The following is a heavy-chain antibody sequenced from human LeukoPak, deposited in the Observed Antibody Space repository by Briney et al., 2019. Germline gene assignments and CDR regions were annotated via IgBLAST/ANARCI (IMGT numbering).Heavy chain of an antibody. D-gene: IGHD2-15*01. CDR1: GYTLTDYY. Sequence: ASVKVSCKASGYTLTDYYIHWVRQAPGQGLEWMGWINPNSGGTNYAQKFQGRVTMTRDTSISTAYMELSRLRSDDTAVYYCARGPGWPAVYYYYYMDVWGKGTTVTVSS. CDR3: ARGPGWPAVYYYYYMDV. J-gene: IGHJ6*03. V-gene: IGHV1-2*02. CDR2: INPNSGGT.